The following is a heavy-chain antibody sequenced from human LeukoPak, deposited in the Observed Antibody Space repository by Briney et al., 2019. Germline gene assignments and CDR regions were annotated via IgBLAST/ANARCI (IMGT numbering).Heavy chain of an antibody. CDR1: GFTFSYYS. J-gene: IGHJ4*02. D-gene: IGHD1-1*01. CDR3: ARQTTVFDN. V-gene: IGHV3-48*02. CDR2: ISSSGSSM. Sequence: GGSLGLSCAASGFTFSYYSTNWVRQAPGKGLEWLSYISSSGSSMYYADSVKGRFTISRDNAQNSVYLQMNSLRDEDTAVYYCARQTTVFDNWGQGTLVTVSS.